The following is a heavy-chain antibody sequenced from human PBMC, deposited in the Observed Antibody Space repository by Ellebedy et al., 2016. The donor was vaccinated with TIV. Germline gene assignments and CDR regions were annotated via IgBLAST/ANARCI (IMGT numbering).Heavy chain of an antibody. V-gene: IGHV3-23*01. CDR1: GFTFSSYA. D-gene: IGHD1-26*01. CDR3: ASWELLNYFQH. J-gene: IGHJ1*01. CDR2: IRGIGGST. Sequence: PGGSLRLSCAASGFTFSSYAMSWVRQAPGKGMEWVSAIRGIGGSTYYADSVKGRFTISRDNSKNTLYLQMNSLRAEDTAVYYCASWELLNYFQHWGQGTLVTVSS.